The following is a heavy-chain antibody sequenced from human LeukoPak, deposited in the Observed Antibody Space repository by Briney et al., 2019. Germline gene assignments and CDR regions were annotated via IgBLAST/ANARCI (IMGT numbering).Heavy chain of an antibody. J-gene: IGHJ6*02. CDR2: INHSGST. V-gene: IGHV4-34*01. Sequence: SETLSLTCAVYGGSFSGYYWSWIRQPPGKGLEWIGEINHSGSTNYNPSLKSRVTISVDTSKNQFSLKLSSVTAADTAVYYCARGPWGASSGMDVWGQGTTVTVSS. D-gene: IGHD7-27*01. CDR1: GGSFSGYY. CDR3: ARGPWGASSGMDV.